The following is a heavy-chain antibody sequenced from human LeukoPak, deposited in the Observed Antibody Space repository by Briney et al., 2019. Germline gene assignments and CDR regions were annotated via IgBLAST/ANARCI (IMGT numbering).Heavy chain of an antibody. V-gene: IGHV3-21*01. J-gene: IGHJ4*02. CDR3: AKEDGGSYGHFDQ. CDR1: GFTFITYG. D-gene: IGHD1-26*01. CDR2: IGTSGSYI. Sequence: PGGSLRLSCAASGFTFITYGMNWVRQAPGKGLEWVSSIGTSGSYIYYTDSVKGRFTISRDNAKNSLYLQMNSLRAEDTAVYYCAKEDGGSYGHFDQWGQGTLVTVSS.